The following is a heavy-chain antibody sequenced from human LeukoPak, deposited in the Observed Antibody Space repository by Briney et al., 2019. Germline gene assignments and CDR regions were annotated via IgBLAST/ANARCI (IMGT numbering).Heavy chain of an antibody. CDR1: GGSISSYY. CDR3: ARHLYCSSTSCSDV. J-gene: IGHJ6*04. D-gene: IGHD2-2*01. Sequence: PSETLSLTCTVSGGSISSYYWSWIRQPPGKGLEWIGYIYTSGSTNYNPSLKSRVTISVDTSKNQFSLKLSSVTAADTAVYYCARHLYCSSTSCSDVWGKGTTVTVSS. CDR2: IYTSGST. V-gene: IGHV4-4*09.